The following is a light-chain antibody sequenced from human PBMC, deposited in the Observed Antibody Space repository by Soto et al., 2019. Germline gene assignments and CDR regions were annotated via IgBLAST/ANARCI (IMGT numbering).Light chain of an antibody. Sequence: DIQVTQSPSSVSSSVLERVTITCRVRQDIAGYLAWYQHKPGRTPELLIYKASSLESGVPSRFSGSGSGTEFTLTISSLQPDDFATYYCQQYNSYSAITFGQGTRLEIK. CDR3: QQYNSYSAIT. V-gene: IGKV1-5*03. CDR2: KAS. J-gene: IGKJ5*01. CDR1: QDIAGY.